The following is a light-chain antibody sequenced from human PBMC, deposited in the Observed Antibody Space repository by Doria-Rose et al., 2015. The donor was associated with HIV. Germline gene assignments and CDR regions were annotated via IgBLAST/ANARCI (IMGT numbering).Light chain of an antibody. CDR3: QLYDDLLLFT. V-gene: IGKV1-33*01. CDR1: QDITTY. Sequence: MAQSSSSLSASVGDRVTITCRASQDITTYLNWYQQRPGKAPKLLISDASNLEAGVPSRFSGSGSGTDFTLTINSLQPEDIATYYCQLYDDLLLFTFGPGTQVDIK. J-gene: IGKJ3*01. CDR2: DAS.